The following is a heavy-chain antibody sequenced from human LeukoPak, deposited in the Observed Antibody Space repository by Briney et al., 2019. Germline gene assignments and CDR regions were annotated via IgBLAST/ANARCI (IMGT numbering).Heavy chain of an antibody. CDR1: GGTFSSYA. Sequence: GASVKVSCKASGGTFSSYAISWVRQAPGQGLEWMGWINPNSGGTNYAQKFQGRVTMTRDTSISTAYMELSRLRSDDTAVYYCAREIMVWQQLVQVYYGVDVWGQGTTVTVSS. J-gene: IGHJ6*02. V-gene: IGHV1-2*02. CDR2: INPNSGGT. CDR3: AREIMVWQQLVQVYYGVDV. D-gene: IGHD6-13*01.